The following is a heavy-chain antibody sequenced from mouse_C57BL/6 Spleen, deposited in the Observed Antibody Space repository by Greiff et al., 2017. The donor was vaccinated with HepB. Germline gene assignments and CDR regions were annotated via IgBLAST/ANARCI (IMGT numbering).Heavy chain of an antibody. CDR3: ARQSPDYYGSSPFAY. CDR1: GYTFTSYW. Sequence: VQLQQSGAELVRPGSSVKLSCKASGYTFTSYWMHWVKQRPIQGLEWIGNIDPSDSETHYNQKFKDKATLTVDKSSSTAYMQLSSLTSEDSAVYYCARQSPDYYGSSPFAYWGQGTLVTVSA. CDR2: IDPSDSET. V-gene: IGHV1-52*01. J-gene: IGHJ3*01. D-gene: IGHD1-1*01.